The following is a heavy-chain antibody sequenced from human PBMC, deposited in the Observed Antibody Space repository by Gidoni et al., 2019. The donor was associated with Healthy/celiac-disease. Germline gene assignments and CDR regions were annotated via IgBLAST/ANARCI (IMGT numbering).Heavy chain of an antibody. CDR3: ASILPREWELLEGGAFDI. D-gene: IGHD1-26*01. V-gene: IGHV4-61*01. CDR2: IYYSGST. Sequence: QVQLQESGPGLVKPSETLSLTCTVSGGSVSSGSYYWSWIRQPPGKGLEWIGYIYYSGSTNYNPSLKSRVTISVDTSKNQFSLKLSSVTAADTAVYYCASILPREWELLEGGAFDIWGQGTMVTVSS. J-gene: IGHJ3*02. CDR1: GGSVSSGSYY.